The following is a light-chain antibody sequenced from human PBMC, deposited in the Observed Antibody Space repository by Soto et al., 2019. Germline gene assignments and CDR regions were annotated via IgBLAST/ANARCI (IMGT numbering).Light chain of an antibody. CDR2: DAS. CDR1: QSISHW. Sequence: DIQMTQSPSTLSAFVGDTVTITCRASQSISHWLAWYQQRPGRAPKLLIYDASSLESGVPSRFSGSGSGTEFTLTISSLQPDDFATYCCQQYSAYPYTFGQGTKVDIK. V-gene: IGKV1-5*01. CDR3: QQYSAYPYT. J-gene: IGKJ2*01.